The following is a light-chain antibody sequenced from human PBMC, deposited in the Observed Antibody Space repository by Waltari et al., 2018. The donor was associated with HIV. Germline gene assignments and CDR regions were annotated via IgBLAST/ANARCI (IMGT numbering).Light chain of an antibody. CDR3: QTWGTGIVL. Sequence: QLVLTQSPSASASLGASVKPTCTLSSGHISYAIAWHQQQPEKGPRYLMKLNSDGSHTKGDGIPDRFSGSSSGAERYRTISSLQSDDEADYYCQTWGTGIVLFGGGTKVTVL. CDR1: SGHISYA. V-gene: IGLV4-69*01. CDR2: LNSDGSH. J-gene: IGLJ2*01.